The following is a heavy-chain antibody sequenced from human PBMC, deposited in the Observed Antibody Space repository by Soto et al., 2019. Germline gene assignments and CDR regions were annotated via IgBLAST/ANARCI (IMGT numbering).Heavy chain of an antibody. CDR3: AKTANGWFSAFDI. CDR2: ISGSGGTT. Sequence: EVQLLESGGGLVQPGGSLRLSCAASGFTFSSYAMSWVRQAPGKGLEWVSAISGSGGTTYYADSVKGRFTFSRDNSKTTMYLQMHSLRAEDTAVYYCAKTANGWFSAFDIWGQGTMVTVSS. V-gene: IGHV3-23*01. J-gene: IGHJ3*02. D-gene: IGHD6-19*01. CDR1: GFTFSSYA.